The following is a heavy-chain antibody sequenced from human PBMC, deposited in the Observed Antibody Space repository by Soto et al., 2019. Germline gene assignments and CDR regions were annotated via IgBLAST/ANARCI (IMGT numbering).Heavy chain of an antibody. V-gene: IGHV3-23*01. Sequence: AGGSLRLSCAASGVTFSSYAMSWVRQAPGKGLEWVSAISGSGGSTYYADSVKGRFTISRDNSKNTLYLQMNSLRAEDTAVYYCASYRRREGNWFDPWGQGTLVTVSS. CDR1: GVTFSSYA. CDR3: ASYRRREGNWFDP. D-gene: IGHD3-16*02. J-gene: IGHJ5*02. CDR2: ISGSGGST.